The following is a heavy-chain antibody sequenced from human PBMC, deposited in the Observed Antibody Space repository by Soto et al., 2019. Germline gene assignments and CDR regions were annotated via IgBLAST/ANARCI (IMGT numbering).Heavy chain of an antibody. CDR2: VSKDGTKK. D-gene: IGHD6-13*01. CDR1: GFTFSNYP. J-gene: IGHJ4*01. CDR3: AREEIAAYFNV. Sequence: QVQLVESGGGMVQPGKSLILSCAASGFTFSNYPVHWVRRTPGRGLEWVALVSKDGTKKYYADSVKGRFTISRDNSKNTLYLEMSSLRDEDTAVYYCAREEIAAYFNVWGHGTLVTVSS. V-gene: IGHV3-30-3*01.